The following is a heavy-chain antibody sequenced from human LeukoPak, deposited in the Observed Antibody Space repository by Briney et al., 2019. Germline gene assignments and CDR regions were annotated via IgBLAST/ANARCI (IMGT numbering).Heavy chain of an antibody. CDR3: ARRVTSNWFDP. V-gene: IGHV4-59*08. Sequence: SETLSLTCTVSGGSISSYYWSWIRQPPGKGLEWIGYMYYSGSTNYNPSLKSRVTISVDTSKNQFSLKLSSVTAADTAVYYCARRVTSNWFDPWGQGTLATVSS. CDR2: MYYSGST. J-gene: IGHJ5*02. CDR1: GGSISSYY. D-gene: IGHD2-21*02.